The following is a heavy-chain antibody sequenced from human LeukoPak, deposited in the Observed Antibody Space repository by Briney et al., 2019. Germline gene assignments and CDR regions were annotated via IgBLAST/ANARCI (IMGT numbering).Heavy chain of an antibody. CDR3: ARHRKYYDILTGYYEGAFDI. J-gene: IGHJ3*02. CDR1: GGSISSSSYY. V-gene: IGHV4-39*01. D-gene: IGHD3-9*01. Sequence: PSETLSLTCTVSGGSISSSSYYWGWIRQPPWKGLERNGSNYYSGSTYYNPSLKSRVTISVDTSKYQFSLKLSSVTAAYTAVYYCARHRKYYDILTGYYEGAFDIWGQGTMVTVSS. CDR2: NYYSGST.